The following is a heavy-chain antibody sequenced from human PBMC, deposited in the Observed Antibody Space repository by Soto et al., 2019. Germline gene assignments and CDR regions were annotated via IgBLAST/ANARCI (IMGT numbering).Heavy chain of an antibody. CDR1: GYTFTSYY. D-gene: IGHD3-16*01. V-gene: IGHV1-69*02. Sequence: SVKVSCKASGYTFTSYYMHWVRQAPGQGLEWMGRIIPILGIANYAQKFQGRVTITADKSTSTAYMELSSLRSEDTAVYYCARAGGIDWFDPWGQGTLVTVSS. CDR2: IIPILGIA. J-gene: IGHJ5*02. CDR3: ARAGGIDWFDP.